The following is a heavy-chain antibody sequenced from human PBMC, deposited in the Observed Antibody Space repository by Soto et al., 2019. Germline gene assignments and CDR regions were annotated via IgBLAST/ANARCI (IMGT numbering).Heavy chain of an antibody. V-gene: IGHV1-2*04. CDR3: ARDKVDELNLDY. CDR2: INPNSGGT. CDR1: GYRLTGYY. Sequence: KGSCKASGYRLTGYYSHWVRQAPGQGLEWMGWINPNSGGTNYAQKFQGWVTMTRDTSISTAYMELSRLRSDDTAVYYCARDKVDELNLDYWGQGTLVTVSS. J-gene: IGHJ4*02. D-gene: IGHD1-26*01.